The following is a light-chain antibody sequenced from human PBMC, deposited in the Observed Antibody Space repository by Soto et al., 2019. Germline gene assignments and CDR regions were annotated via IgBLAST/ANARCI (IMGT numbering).Light chain of an antibody. CDR2: EVT. Sequence: QSALTQPASVSGSPGQSITISCTGTSSDVGGYNYVSWYQQHPGKAPKLMIYEVTNRPSGVSTRFSGSKSGNTASLTISGLQAEDEAGYYCSSYTSSNSWGFGGGTKLTVL. V-gene: IGLV2-14*01. CDR1: SSDVGGYNY. CDR3: SSYTSSNSWG. J-gene: IGLJ3*02.